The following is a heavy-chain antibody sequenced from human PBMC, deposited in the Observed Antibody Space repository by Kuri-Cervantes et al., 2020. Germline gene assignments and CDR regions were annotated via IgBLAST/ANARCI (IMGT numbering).Heavy chain of an antibody. D-gene: IGHD3-22*01. Sequence: GESLKISCAASGFIFSNYGIHWVRQAPGKGLEWVASIRYDGRNKHYAESVKGRFTISRDNSKNTLYLQMNSLRAEETAVYYCALKEDYYDSSGRTGGWFDPWGQGTLVTVSS. CDR2: IRYDGRNK. V-gene: IGHV3-30*02. CDR3: ALKEDYYDSSGRTGGWFDP. J-gene: IGHJ5*02. CDR1: GFIFSNYG.